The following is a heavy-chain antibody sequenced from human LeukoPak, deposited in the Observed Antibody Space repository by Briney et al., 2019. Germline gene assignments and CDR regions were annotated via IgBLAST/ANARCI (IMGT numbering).Heavy chain of an antibody. CDR1: GFPFASYV. V-gene: IGHV3-48*02. CDR2: INHDAEMI. CDR3: ARDHDWAFDP. J-gene: IGHJ5*02. Sequence: AGGSLRLSCEGSGFPFASYVMSWVRQAPGKGLEWIAYINHDAEMIFYPDFVKGRFTISRDNAKKSLYLQMNALRYEDTAIYYCARDHDWAFDPWGQGTLVTVSS. D-gene: IGHD3-9*01.